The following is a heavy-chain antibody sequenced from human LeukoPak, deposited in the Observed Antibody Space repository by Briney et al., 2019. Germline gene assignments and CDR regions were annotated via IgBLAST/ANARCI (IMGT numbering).Heavy chain of an antibody. J-gene: IGHJ6*03. CDR1: GFTFSSYE. D-gene: IGHD6-19*01. Sequence: PGGSLRLSCAASGFTFSSYEMNWVRQAPGKGLEWVSYISSSSSTIYYADSVKGRFTISRDNAKNSLYLQMNSLRAEDTAVYYCARARKVAGYYYYYYMDVWGKGTTVTVSS. CDR2: ISSSSSTI. CDR3: ARARKVAGYYYYYYMDV. V-gene: IGHV3-48*01.